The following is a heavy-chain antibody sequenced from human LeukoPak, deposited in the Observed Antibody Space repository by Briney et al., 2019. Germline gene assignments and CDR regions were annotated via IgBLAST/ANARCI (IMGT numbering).Heavy chain of an antibody. Sequence: GGSLRLSCAASGFTFSSYGMHWVRQAPGKGLEWVAVIWYDGSNKYYADSVKGRFTISRDNSKSTLYLQMNSLRAEDTAVYYCARDGREQWLVPKDAFDIWGQGTMVTVSS. CDR3: ARDGREQWLVPKDAFDI. CDR2: IWYDGSNK. D-gene: IGHD6-19*01. J-gene: IGHJ3*02. V-gene: IGHV3-33*01. CDR1: GFTFSSYG.